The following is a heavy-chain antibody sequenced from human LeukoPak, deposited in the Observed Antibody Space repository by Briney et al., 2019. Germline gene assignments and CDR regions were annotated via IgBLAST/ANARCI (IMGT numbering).Heavy chain of an antibody. Sequence: SETLSLTCTVSGGSISSSSYYWGWIRQPPGKGLEWIGSIYYSGSTNYNPSLKSRVTISVDTSKNQFSLKLSSVAAADTAVYYCARHDDFWALFDPWGQGTLVTVSS. CDR3: ARHDDFWALFDP. J-gene: IGHJ5*02. D-gene: IGHD3-3*01. CDR2: IYYSGST. CDR1: GGSISSSSYY. V-gene: IGHV4-39*07.